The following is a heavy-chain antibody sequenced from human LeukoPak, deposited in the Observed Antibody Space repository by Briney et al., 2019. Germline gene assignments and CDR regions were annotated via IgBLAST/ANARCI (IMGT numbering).Heavy chain of an antibody. CDR1: GGSFSGYY. J-gene: IGHJ6*03. Sequence: SETLSLTCAVYGGSFSGYYWSWIRQPPGKGLEWIGEINHSGSTNYNPSLKSRVTMSVDTSKNQFSLKLSSVTAADTAVYYCARGVFYDFWSGPQNYYYYMDVWGKGTTVTVSS. CDR2: INHSGST. D-gene: IGHD3-3*01. V-gene: IGHV4-34*01. CDR3: ARGVFYDFWSGPQNYYYYMDV.